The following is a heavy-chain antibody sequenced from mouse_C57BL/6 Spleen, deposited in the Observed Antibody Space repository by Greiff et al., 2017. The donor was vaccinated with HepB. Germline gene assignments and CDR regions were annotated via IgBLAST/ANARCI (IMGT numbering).Heavy chain of an antibody. CDR2: IHPSDSDT. CDR3: AIRGLLTGTWYFDV. V-gene: IGHV1-74*01. D-gene: IGHD4-1*01. Sequence: QVQLKQPGAELVKPGASVKVSCKASGYTFTSYWMHWVKQRPGQGLEWIGRIHPSDSDTNYNQKFKGKATLTVDKSSSTAYMQLSSLTSEDSAVYYSAIRGLLTGTWYFDVWGTGTTVTVSS. J-gene: IGHJ1*03. CDR1: GYTFTSYW.